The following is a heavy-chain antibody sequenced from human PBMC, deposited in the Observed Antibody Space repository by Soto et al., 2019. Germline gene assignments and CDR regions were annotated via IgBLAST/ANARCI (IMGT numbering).Heavy chain of an antibody. V-gene: IGHV4-39*01. D-gene: IGHD3-16*01. J-gene: IGHJ6*02. CDR2: IYYSGST. CDR1: VGSIITSYY. CDR3: ARQVGEGLYGVDV. Sequence: SETLSLTCSVSVGSIITSYYWGWIRQPPGKGLEWIGSIYYSGSTYYNPSLKSRVTIFVDTSKSQFSLMLGSVTATDTAVYYWARQVGEGLYGVDVGGQGTRVTVS.